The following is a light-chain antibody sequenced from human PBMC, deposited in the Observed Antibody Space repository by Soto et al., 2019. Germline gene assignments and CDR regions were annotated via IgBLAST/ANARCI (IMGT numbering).Light chain of an antibody. CDR1: QSVSTY. J-gene: IGKJ4*01. CDR2: AAS. Sequence: DIQMTQSPSSLSASVGDRVTMXXRAGQSVSTYLNWYQQRPGKVPKXLIYAASTLQSGVPSRFSGSGAGTDFTLTISSLQPEDVATYYCQKYNSAPLSFGGGTKVDIK. V-gene: IGKV1-27*01. CDR3: QKYNSAPLS.